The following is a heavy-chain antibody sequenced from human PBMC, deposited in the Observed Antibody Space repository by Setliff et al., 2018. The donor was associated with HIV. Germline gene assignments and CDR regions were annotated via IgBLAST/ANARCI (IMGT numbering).Heavy chain of an antibody. CDR3: ARAYPWGYVDYYYMDV. CDR2: INPNSGGT. D-gene: IGHD3-16*01. V-gene: IGHV1-2*06. J-gene: IGHJ6*03. CDR1: GYPFSGYY. Sequence: ASVKVSCKASGYPFSGYYMHWVRQAPGQGLEWMGRINPNSGGTNYAQKFQGRVTMTRDTSISTAYMELSRLRSDDTAVYYCARAYPWGYVDYYYMDVWGKGTTVTVSS.